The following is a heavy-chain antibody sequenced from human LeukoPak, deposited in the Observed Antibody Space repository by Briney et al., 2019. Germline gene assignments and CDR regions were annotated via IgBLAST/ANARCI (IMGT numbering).Heavy chain of an antibody. Sequence: PSETLSLTCAVYGGSFSGYYWSWIRQPPGKGLEWIGEINHSGSTNYNPSLKSRVTISVDTSKNQFSLNLSSVTAADTAVYYCAREYSSSRYFDYWGQGTLVTVSS. D-gene: IGHD6-13*01. J-gene: IGHJ4*02. CDR3: AREYSSSRYFDY. V-gene: IGHV4-34*01. CDR1: GGSFSGYY. CDR2: INHSGST.